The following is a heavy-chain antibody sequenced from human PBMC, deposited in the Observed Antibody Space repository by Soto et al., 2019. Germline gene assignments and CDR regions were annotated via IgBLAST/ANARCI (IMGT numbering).Heavy chain of an antibody. V-gene: IGHV3-33*01. CDR1: GFTFSSYG. CDR3: ARAPPLGRVPTFTRGTAYYYGMDV. D-gene: IGHD5-12*01. CDR2: IWYDGSNK. Sequence: GGSLRLSCAASGFTFSSYGMHWVRQAPGKGLEWVAVIWYDGSNKYYADSVKGRFTISRDNSKNTLYLQMNSLRAEDTAVYYCARAPPLGRVPTFTRGTAYYYGMDVWGQGTTVTVSS. J-gene: IGHJ6*01.